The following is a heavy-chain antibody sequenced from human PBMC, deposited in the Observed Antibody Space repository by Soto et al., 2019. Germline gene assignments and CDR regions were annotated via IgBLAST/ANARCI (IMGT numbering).Heavy chain of an antibody. CDR3: ASDAFDI. J-gene: IGHJ3*02. CDR1: GFTFSSYA. V-gene: IGHV3-30-3*01. Sequence: GGSLRLCCAASGFTFSSYAMHWVRQAPGKGLEWVAVISYDGSNKYYADSVKGRFTISRDNSKNTLYLQMNSLRAEDTAVYYWASDAFDIWGQGTMVTVSS. CDR2: ISYDGSNK.